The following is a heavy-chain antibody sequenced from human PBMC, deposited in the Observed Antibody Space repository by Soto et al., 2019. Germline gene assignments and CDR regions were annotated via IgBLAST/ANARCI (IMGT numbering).Heavy chain of an antibody. J-gene: IGHJ4*02. V-gene: IGHV1-69*06. D-gene: IGHD2-21*02. CDR1: GVTFSSYA. CDR3: ARIRDCGGDCY. Sequence: QVQLVQSVAEVKKPGSSVKVSCKASGVTFSSYAISWVRQAPGQGLEWMGGIIPIFGTANYAQKFQGRVTITADKSTSPAYMELSSLRSEDTAVYYWARIRDCGGDCYWGQGTLVTVSS. CDR2: IIPIFGTA.